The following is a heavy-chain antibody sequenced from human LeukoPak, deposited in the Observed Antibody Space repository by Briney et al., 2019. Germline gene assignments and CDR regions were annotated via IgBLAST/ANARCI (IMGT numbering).Heavy chain of an antibody. CDR3: ARNNRENWFDP. D-gene: IGHD3-10*01. V-gene: IGHV3-30-3*01. J-gene: IGHJ5*02. CDR2: ISYDGSNK. CDR1: GFTFSNYA. Sequence: GGSLRLSCAASGFTFSNYAMSWVRQAPGKGLEWVAVISYDGSNKYYADSVKGRFTISRDNSKNTLYLQMNSLRAEDTAVYYCARNNRENWFDPWGQGTLVTVSS.